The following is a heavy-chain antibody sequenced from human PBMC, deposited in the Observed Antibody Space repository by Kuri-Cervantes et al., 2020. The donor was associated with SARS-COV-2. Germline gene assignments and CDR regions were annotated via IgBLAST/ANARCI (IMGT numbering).Heavy chain of an antibody. V-gene: IGHV4-4*07. D-gene: IGHD2-21*01. Sequence: GSLRLSCSVTGGSISGYYWSWIRQSAAKELKWIGRISATGNTNYIPGLKSRVTMSVDTSQSQFSLRLNSVTAADTATHYCARGGRRAGAYYFDLWGPGILVTVSS. CDR2: ISATGNT. CDR1: GGSISGYY. J-gene: IGHJ4*02. CDR3: ARGGRRAGAYYFDL.